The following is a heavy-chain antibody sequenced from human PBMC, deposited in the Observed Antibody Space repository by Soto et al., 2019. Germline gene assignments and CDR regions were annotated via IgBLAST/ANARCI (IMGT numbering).Heavy chain of an antibody. CDR1: GFTFSSYA. Sequence: GGSLRLSCAASGFTFSSYAMSWVRQAPGKGLEWVSAISGSGGSTYYADSVKGRFTISRDNSKNTLYLQMNSLRAEDTAVYYCAKDRWRRNTMVRGRRYPLGEYFQHWGQGTLVTVSS. CDR3: AKDRWRRNTMVRGRRYPLGEYFQH. D-gene: IGHD3-10*01. J-gene: IGHJ1*01. CDR2: ISGSGGST. V-gene: IGHV3-23*01.